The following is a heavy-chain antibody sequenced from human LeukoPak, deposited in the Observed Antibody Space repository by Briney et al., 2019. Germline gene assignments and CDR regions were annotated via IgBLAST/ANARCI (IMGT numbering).Heavy chain of an antibody. Sequence: GESLKISCKGSGYSFTSYWIGWARQMPGKGLEWMGIIYPGDSNTRYSPSFQGQVTISADKSIGTAYLQWGSLKASDTAMYYCARRAYYYDISGHFDYWGQGTLVTVSS. CDR1: GYSFTSYW. CDR3: ARRAYYYDISGHFDY. V-gene: IGHV5-51*01. D-gene: IGHD3-22*01. CDR2: IYPGDSNT. J-gene: IGHJ4*02.